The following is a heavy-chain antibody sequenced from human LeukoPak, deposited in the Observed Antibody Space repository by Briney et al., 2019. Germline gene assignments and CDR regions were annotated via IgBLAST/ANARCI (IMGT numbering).Heavy chain of an antibody. CDR3: ARDPFPTEGATPPDAFDI. J-gene: IGHJ3*02. V-gene: IGHV1-18*01. Sequence: GASVKVSCKASGYTFTSYGISWVRQAPGQGLEWRGWISAYNGNTKYAQKLQGRVTMTTDTSTSTAYMELRSLRSDDTAVYYCARDPFPTEGATPPDAFDIWGQGTMVTVSS. CDR1: GYTFTSYG. CDR2: ISAYNGNT. D-gene: IGHD1-26*01.